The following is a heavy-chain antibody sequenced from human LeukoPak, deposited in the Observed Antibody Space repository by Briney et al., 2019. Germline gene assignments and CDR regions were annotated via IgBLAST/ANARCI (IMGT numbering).Heavy chain of an antibody. CDR1: GLTFSSYG. CDR3: ARDRVPDNWFDP. CDR2: IWYDGSNK. V-gene: IGHV3-33*01. Sequence: GRSLRLSCAASGLTFSSYGMHWVRLAPGKGLEWVAVIWYDGSNKYYADSVKGRFTISRDNSKNTLYLQMNSLRAEDTAVYYCARDRVPDNWFDPWGQGTLVTVSS. D-gene: IGHD1-1*01. J-gene: IGHJ5*02.